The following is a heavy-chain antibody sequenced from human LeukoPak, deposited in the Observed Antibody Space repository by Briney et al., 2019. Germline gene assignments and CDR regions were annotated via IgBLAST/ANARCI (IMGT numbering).Heavy chain of an antibody. CDR3: AKDAHIGSRFGVASTKDY. J-gene: IGHJ4*02. Sequence: GGSLRLSCAASGFTFSSYGMHWVRQAPGKGLEWVAFIRYDGSNKYYADSVKVRFTISRDNSKNTLYLQMNSLRAEDTAVYYCAKDAHIGSRFGVASTKDYWGQGNLVTVSS. V-gene: IGHV3-30*02. CDR1: GFTFSSYG. D-gene: IGHD3-3*01. CDR2: IRYDGSNK.